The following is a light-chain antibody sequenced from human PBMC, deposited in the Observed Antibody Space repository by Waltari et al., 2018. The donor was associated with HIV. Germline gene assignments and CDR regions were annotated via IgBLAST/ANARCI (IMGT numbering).Light chain of an antibody. CDR2: VNSDGSH. J-gene: IGLJ2*01. CDR3: QTWTTGIVL. CDR1: SGHINYA. Sequence: QLVLTQSPSASASLRASVKLTCTLSSGHINYAIAWHQHRPEKGPRYLMRVNSDGSHIQGDGIPDRFSGSSSGAERYLIISSLQSEDEADYYCQTWTTGIVLFGGGTKLTVL. V-gene: IGLV4-69*01.